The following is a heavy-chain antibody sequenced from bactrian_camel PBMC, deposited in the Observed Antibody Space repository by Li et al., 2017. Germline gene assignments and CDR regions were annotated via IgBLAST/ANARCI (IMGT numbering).Heavy chain of an antibody. CDR3: TTPPSEGMWLDFGY. J-gene: IGHJ6*01. V-gene: IGHV3-2*01. CDR2: INRSGSDT. CDR1: GFTFINYY. D-gene: IGHD2*01. Sequence: HVQLVESGGGLVQPGGSLRLSCAASGFTFINYYITWVRQAPGKGLEWVSTINRSGSDTYYTDSVKGRFTFSRDNAKNTVYLQMNSLKSEDTALYYCTTPPSEGMWLDFGYWGQGTQVTVS.